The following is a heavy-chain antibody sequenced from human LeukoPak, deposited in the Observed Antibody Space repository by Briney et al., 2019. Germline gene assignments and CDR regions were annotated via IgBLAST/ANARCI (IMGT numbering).Heavy chain of an antibody. Sequence: ASVKVSCKASGGTFNNYTISWVRQAPGQGLEWMGGIIPIFGTANYAQKFQGRVTITADKSTSTAYMELSSLRSEDTAVYYCARGGRDSIVVVPGTFDYWGQGTLVTVSS. V-gene: IGHV1-69*06. CDR3: ARGGRDSIVVVPGTFDY. CDR2: IIPIFGTA. D-gene: IGHD2-2*01. CDR1: GGTFNNYT. J-gene: IGHJ4*02.